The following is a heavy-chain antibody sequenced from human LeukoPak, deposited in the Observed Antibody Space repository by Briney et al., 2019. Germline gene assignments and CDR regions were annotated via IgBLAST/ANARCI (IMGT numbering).Heavy chain of an antibody. V-gene: IGHV3-48*03. J-gene: IGHJ4*02. CDR2: SSSSGSTI. CDR1: GFTFSSYE. Sequence: GGSLRLSCAASGFTFSSYEMNWFRQAPGKGLEWVSYSSSSGSTIYYADSVKGRFTISRDNAKNSLYLQMNSLRAEDTAVYYCARVGYDSSGYSIDYWGQGTLVTVSS. CDR3: ARVGYDSSGYSIDY. D-gene: IGHD3-22*01.